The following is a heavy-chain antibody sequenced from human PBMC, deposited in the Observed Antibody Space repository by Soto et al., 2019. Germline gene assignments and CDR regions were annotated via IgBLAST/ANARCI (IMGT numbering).Heavy chain of an antibody. Sequence: EVQLVESGGGLVQPGGSLRLSGEASGFTLSTYWMSWVRQAPGKGLEWLANIKHDDSEENYVDFVKGRFTISRDNGKNSLFLQMNSLRAEDTAVYFCATDVGSGWFDFWGQGTLVTVSS. V-gene: IGHV3-7*01. CDR1: GFTLSTYW. CDR3: ATDVGSGWFDF. D-gene: IGHD6-19*01. J-gene: IGHJ4*02. CDR2: IKHDDSEE.